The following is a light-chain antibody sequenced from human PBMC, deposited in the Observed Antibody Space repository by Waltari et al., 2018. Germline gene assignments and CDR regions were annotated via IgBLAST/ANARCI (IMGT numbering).Light chain of an antibody. CDR1: EDISKW. J-gene: IGKJ1*01. CDR2: TAS. CDR3: QQGNSFPRT. Sequence: DIQMTQFPSSVSASVGDRVTMTCRASEDISKWLAWYQQRPVQPPKLLIYTASTLQTGVPSRFAGSGSGTDFTLTIDNLQPEDFATYYCQQGNSFPRTFGQGTKVEVK. V-gene: IGKV1-12*01.